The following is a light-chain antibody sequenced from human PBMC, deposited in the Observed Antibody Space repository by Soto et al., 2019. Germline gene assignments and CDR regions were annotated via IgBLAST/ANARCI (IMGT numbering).Light chain of an antibody. J-gene: IGKJ2*01. CDR3: QQYNDWPPYT. Sequence: DIVMMQSPATLSVSPGERATLSCRASQSVSSDLAWYQQKPGQAPRLLIYGASTRATGIPTRFSGSGSGTEFTLTISSLQSEDFAVYYCQQYNDWPPYTFGQGTKVDIK. CDR1: QSVSSD. CDR2: GAS. V-gene: IGKV3-15*01.